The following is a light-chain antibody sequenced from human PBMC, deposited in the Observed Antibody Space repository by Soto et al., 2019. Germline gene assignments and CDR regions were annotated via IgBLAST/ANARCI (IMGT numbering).Light chain of an antibody. V-gene: IGKV3-11*01. CDR2: DTS. CDR3: RQRSNWPFT. Sequence: EIVLTQSPAILSMSPGERATLSCRASQSVSTYLAWYQQKPGQAPRLLIYDTSNRASGVPARFSGSGSGTDVTLTISSLESEDFAVYYCRQRSNWPFTFGLGAKVDIK. J-gene: IGKJ3*01. CDR1: QSVSTY.